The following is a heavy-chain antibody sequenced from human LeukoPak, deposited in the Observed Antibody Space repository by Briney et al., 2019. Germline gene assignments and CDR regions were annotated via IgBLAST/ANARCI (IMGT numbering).Heavy chain of an antibody. Sequence: GSLRLSCAASRFTFSSYGMHWVRQAPGKGLEWVGRIRKKVNSYTTEYAATVKGRLTISRDDSKNSLYLQMNSLKTEDTAVYYCARGYCRSTTSCYFDYWGQGTLVTVSS. CDR2: IRKKVNSYTT. CDR1: RFTFSSYG. J-gene: IGHJ4*02. CDR3: ARGYCRSTTSCYFDY. D-gene: IGHD2/OR15-2a*01. V-gene: IGHV3-72*01.